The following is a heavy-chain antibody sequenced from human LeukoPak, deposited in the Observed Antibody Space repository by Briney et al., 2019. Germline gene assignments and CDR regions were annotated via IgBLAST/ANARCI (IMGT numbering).Heavy chain of an antibody. Sequence: SETLSLTCTVSGGSISSYYWSWIRQPPGKGLEWIGYIYYSGSTNYNPSLKSRVTISVDTSKNQFSLKLSSVTAADTAVYYCGVYSYGYSDYWGQGTLVTVSS. CDR2: IYYSGST. D-gene: IGHD5-18*01. CDR3: GVYSYGYSDY. CDR1: GGSISSYY. V-gene: IGHV4-59*01. J-gene: IGHJ4*02.